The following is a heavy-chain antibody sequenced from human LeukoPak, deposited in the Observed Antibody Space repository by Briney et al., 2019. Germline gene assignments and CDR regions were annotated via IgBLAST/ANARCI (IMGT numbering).Heavy chain of an antibody. D-gene: IGHD3-22*01. J-gene: IGHJ4*02. CDR2: IIPMSGTT. Sequence: SVKASCKASGGTFSSDVITWVRQAPGQGLEWMGGIIPMSGTTNYAQKFQGRVTITADESTSTASMELSSLKSEDTAVYYCARDRFDSSGYFSYCFDYWGQGTLVTVSS. V-gene: IGHV1-69*13. CDR1: GGTFSSDV. CDR3: ARDRFDSSGYFSYCFDY.